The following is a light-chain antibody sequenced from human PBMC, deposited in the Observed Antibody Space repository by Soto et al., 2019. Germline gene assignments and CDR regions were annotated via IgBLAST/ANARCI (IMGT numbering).Light chain of an antibody. V-gene: IGKV1-39*01. J-gene: IGKJ4*01. CDR3: KQSITTQGP. Sequence: DIQMTHSPSSLSASVGDRVTITCRASQSISGYLNWYQQKPWKAPKLLIYAASSLQSGVQSRFSGSRSGRDCTTNTSTLQPEDSSTYYAKQSITTQGPVAEGTKVDIX. CDR1: QSISGY. CDR2: AAS.